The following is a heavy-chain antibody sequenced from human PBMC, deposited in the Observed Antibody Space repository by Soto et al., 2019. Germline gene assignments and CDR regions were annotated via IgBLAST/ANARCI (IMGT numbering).Heavy chain of an antibody. J-gene: IGHJ2*01. CDR2: INSDGSST. V-gene: IGHV3-74*01. Sequence: PGGSLRLSCAASGFTFSSYWMHWVRQAPGKGLVWVSRINSDGSSTSYADSVKGRFTISRDNAKNTLYLQMNSLRAEDTAVYYCARDGLEGDSSGYQNWYFDLWGRGTLVTAPQ. D-gene: IGHD3-22*01. CDR3: ARDGLEGDSSGYQNWYFDL. CDR1: GFTFSSYW.